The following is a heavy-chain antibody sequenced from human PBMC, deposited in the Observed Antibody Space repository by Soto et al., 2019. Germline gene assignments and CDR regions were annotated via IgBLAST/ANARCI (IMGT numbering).Heavy chain of an antibody. CDR2: IYYSGST. J-gene: IGHJ4*02. D-gene: IGHD2-2*02. V-gene: IGHV4-59*01. CDR3: ARGITDIVVVPAAIRFDY. Sequence: SETLSLTXTVSGGSISRYYWSWIRQPPGKGLEWIGHIYYSGSTNYNPSLKSRVTISVDTSKNQFSLKLSSVTAADTAVYYCARGITDIVVVPAAIRFDYWGQGTLVTVS. CDR1: GGSISRYY.